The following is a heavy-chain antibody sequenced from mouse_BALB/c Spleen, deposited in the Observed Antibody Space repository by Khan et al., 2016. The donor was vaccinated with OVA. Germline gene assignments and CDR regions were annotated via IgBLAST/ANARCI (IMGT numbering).Heavy chain of an antibody. CDR3: ARNRVYAMHY. CDR2: IWRGGNR. CDR1: GFSLTNYG. V-gene: IGHV2-5*01. J-gene: IGHJ4*01. Sequence: QVQLKQSGPGLVQPSQSLSITCTVSGFSLTNYGVHWVRQSPGKGLEWLGVIWRGGNRDYNAAFMSRLSITKDNSKSPVLFKMNSLQSDDTAIYYCARNRVYAMHYWGQGTSVTVSS.